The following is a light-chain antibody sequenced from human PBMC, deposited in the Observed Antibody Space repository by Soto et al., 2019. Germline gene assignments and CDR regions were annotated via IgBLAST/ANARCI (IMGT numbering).Light chain of an antibody. CDR1: QSVTRDC. CDR2: GAS. CDR3: QQYGNSPYT. J-gene: IGKJ2*01. Sequence: EVGLTQSPGTLSSSPGEETTLSCRASQSVTRDCLAWYRQKPDQAPRLLYHGASSRTTGIPDMCSGSGSGTDIPLTISRQEPEDSAVYCCQQYGNSPYTFGQGTKVEIK. V-gene: IGKV3-20*01.